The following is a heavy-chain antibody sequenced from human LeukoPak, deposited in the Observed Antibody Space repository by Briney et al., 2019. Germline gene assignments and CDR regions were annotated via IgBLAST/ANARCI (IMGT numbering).Heavy chain of an antibody. CDR3: VKDRWVRRISLAVQDY. CDR1: GLTFSSYG. V-gene: IGHV3-30*18. J-gene: IGHJ4*02. D-gene: IGHD6-19*01. Sequence: PGGSLRLSCAPSGLTFSSYGMHWVRQAPGKGMEWVAVISYDSSSQFYAASVSGRFTISSHNSSNTLYLQMNSLRGEDTAVYYCVKDRWVRRISLAVQDYWSQGTLVTVSS. CDR2: ISYDSSSQ.